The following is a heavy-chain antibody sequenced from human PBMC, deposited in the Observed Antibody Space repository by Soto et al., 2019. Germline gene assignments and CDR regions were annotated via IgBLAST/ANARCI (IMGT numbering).Heavy chain of an antibody. D-gene: IGHD3-22*01. J-gene: IGHJ4*02. CDR3: AAYYYDSSGYYVDY. V-gene: IGHV3-30*03. CDR1: GFTFSSYG. Sequence: GGSLRLSCAASGFTFSSYGMHWVRQAPGKGLEWVAVISYDGSNKYYADSVKGRFTISRDNSKNTLYLQMNSLRAEDTAVYYCAAYYYDSSGYYVDYWGQGTLVTVSS. CDR2: ISYDGSNK.